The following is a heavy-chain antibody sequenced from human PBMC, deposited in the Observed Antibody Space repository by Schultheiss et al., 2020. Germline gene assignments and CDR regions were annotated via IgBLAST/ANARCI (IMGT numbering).Heavy chain of an antibody. CDR1: GGSFSGYY. J-gene: IGHJ4*02. CDR3: ARGEQWLGSDY. CDR2: INHSGST. V-gene: IGHV4-34*01. D-gene: IGHD6-19*01. Sequence: SETLSLTCAVYGGSFSGYYWSWIRQPPGKGLEWIGEINHSGSTNHNPSLKSRVTISVDRSKNQFSLKLSSVTAADTAVYYCARGEQWLGSDYWGQGALVTVSS.